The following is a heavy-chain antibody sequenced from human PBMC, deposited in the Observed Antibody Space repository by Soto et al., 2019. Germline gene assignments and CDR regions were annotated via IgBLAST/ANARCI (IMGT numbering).Heavy chain of an antibody. J-gene: IGHJ4*02. Sequence: QVQLVQSGAEVKKPGASVKVSCKASGYTFTSYDINWVRQATGQGLEWMGWINPNSGNTGYAQKFQGRVTMTMHTSISRAYMELSSLRSEDTAVYYCARGREWDIGPPAGYWGQGTLVTVSS. D-gene: IGHD2-15*01. CDR3: ARGREWDIGPPAGY. CDR1: GYTFTSYD. V-gene: IGHV1-8*01. CDR2: INPNSGNT.